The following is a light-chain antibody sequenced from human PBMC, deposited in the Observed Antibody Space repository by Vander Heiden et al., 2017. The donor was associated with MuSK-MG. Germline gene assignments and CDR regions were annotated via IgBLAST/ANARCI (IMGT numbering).Light chain of an antibody. CDR3: QQYYSTPKNT. CDR1: QSVLYSSNNKNY. CDR2: WAS. V-gene: IGKV4-1*01. J-gene: IGKJ4*01. Sequence: DIVLTQSPDSLAVSLGERATINCKSSQSVLYSSNNKNYLAWYQQKPGQPPKLLIYWASTRESGVPDRFSGSGSGTDFTLTISSLQAEDVVVYYCQQYYSTPKNTFGGGTKVEIK.